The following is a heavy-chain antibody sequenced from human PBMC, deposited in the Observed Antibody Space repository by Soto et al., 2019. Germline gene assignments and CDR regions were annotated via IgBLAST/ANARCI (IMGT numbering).Heavy chain of an antibody. D-gene: IGHD5-12*01. J-gene: IGHJ4*02. V-gene: IGHV4-61*08. CDR1: GGSISSGGYY. CDR2: IHSSGNT. CDR3: AREGNLGRWLQPLDF. Sequence: SETLSLTCTVSGGSISSGGYYWSWIRQHPGKGLEWIGYIHSSGNTKYNPSLKSRVTMSVDTSKNQFSLRLISVTAADTAIYYCAREGNLGRWLQPLDFWGQGTLVTVSS.